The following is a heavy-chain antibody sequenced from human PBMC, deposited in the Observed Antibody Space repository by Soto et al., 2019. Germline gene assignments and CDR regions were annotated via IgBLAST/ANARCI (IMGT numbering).Heavy chain of an antibody. CDR2: VHPGDSDI. Sequence: GESLKISCQASAYTFSTWWIAWVRQTPGQGLEWMGIVHPGDSDIRYSPSFEGQVTISADRSINTAYLQWSGLKASDTAMYYCARYRTSGYFDYWGQGALVTVSS. CDR3: ARYRTSGYFDY. CDR1: AYTFSTWW. J-gene: IGHJ4*02. D-gene: IGHD3-16*02. V-gene: IGHV5-51*01.